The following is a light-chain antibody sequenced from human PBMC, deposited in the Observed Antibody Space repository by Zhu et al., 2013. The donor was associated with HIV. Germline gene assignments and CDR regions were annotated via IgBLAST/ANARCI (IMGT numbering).Light chain of an antibody. CDR2: DAS. Sequence: DIQMTQSPASLSASVGDRVTITCQASHDINNYLNWYQQKPGKAPKLLIYDASNLETGVPSRFSGSRSGADFSFTISSLQPEDFATYYCQQSYSTALTFGGGTKVAVK. J-gene: IGKJ4*01. V-gene: IGKV1-33*01. CDR1: HDINNY. CDR3: QQSYSTALT.